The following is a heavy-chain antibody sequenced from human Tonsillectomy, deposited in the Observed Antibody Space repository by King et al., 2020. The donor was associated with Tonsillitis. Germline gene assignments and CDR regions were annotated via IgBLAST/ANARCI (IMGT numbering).Heavy chain of an antibody. D-gene: IGHD1-1*01. CDR3: ARDKLAGYKLLEYFQH. CDR2: ISAYNGNT. Sequence: VQLVESGAEVKKPGASVKVSCKASGYTFTSYGISWVRQAPGQGLEWMGWISAYNGNTNYAQKLQGRVTMTTDTSTSTAYMELRSLRSDDTAVYYSARDKLAGYKLLEYFQHWGQGTLVTVSS. CDR1: GYTFTSYG. V-gene: IGHV1-18*01. J-gene: IGHJ1*01.